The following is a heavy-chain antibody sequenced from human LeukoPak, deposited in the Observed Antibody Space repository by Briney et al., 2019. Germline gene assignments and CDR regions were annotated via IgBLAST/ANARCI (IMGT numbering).Heavy chain of an antibody. Sequence: GGSLRLSCAASGFTSSSYSMNWVRQAPGKGLEWVSYISSSGSTIYYADSVKGRFTISRDNANNSVYLQMNNLRAEDTAVYYCAAVIDYWGQGTLVTVSS. V-gene: IGHV3-48*04. J-gene: IGHJ4*02. CDR3: AAVIDY. CDR2: ISSSGSTI. CDR1: GFTSSSYS.